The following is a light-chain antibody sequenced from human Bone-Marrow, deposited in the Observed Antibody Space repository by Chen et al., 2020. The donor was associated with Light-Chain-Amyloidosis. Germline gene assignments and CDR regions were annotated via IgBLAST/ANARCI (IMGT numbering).Light chain of an antibody. CDR1: QAIGRS. CDR3: QQVHGYPRT. CDR2: GGS. Sequence: DIQLTQSPSFRSASVGDTVTITCLARQAIGRSLAWFQLKPGKGPQRLIFGGSHLETYDHQRFGGGRDGSDFTLTLSGLQPEDFATYYCQQVHGYPRTFGQGTRV. V-gene: IGKV1-9*01. J-gene: IGKJ1*01.